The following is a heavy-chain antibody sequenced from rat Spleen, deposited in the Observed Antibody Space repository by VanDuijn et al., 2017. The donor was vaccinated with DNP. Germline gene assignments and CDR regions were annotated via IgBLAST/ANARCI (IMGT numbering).Heavy chain of an antibody. CDR2: ISTSGNRP. D-gene: IGHD1-9*01. Sequence: EVQLVESGGGLVQPGRSLKLSCAGSGFTFSNYYMAWVRQAPKKGLEWVATISTSGNRPYYPDSVKGRFTISRDNAKSSLYLQMNSLKSEDTATYYCERHSRTTAITEYFDYWGQGVMVTVSS. CDR3: ERHSRTTAITEYFDY. CDR1: GFTFSNYY. V-gene: IGHV5-25*01. J-gene: IGHJ2*01.